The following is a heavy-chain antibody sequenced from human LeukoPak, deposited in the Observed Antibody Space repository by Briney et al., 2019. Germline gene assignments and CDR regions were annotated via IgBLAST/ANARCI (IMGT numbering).Heavy chain of an antibody. D-gene: IGHD6-19*01. J-gene: IGHJ4*02. CDR2: INPNSGGT. CDR1: GYTFTGYY. V-gene: IGHV1-2*02. Sequence: GASVKVSCKASGYTFTGYYMHWVRQAPGQGLEWMGWINPNSGGTNYAQKFQGRVTMTRDTSISTAYMELSRLRCDDTAVYYCAREGEYSSGWTTGDYWGQGTLVTVSS. CDR3: AREGEYSSGWTTGDY.